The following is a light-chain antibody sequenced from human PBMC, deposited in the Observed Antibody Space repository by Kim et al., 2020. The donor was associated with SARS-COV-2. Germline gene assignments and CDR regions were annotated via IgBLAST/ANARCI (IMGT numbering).Light chain of an antibody. Sequence: SYELTQPPSVSVAPGKTARITCGADKIGSKSVHWYQQRPGQAPVLVIYYDDDRPSGIPERFSGSNSGNTATLTISRVETGDEADYYCQVWDSNCAVFGGGTRLTVL. CDR3: QVWDSNCAV. J-gene: IGLJ2*01. CDR1: KIGSKS. CDR2: YDD. V-gene: IGLV3-21*04.